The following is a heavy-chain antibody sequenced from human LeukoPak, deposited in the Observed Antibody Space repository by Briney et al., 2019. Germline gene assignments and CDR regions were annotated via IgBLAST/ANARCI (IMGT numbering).Heavy chain of an antibody. Sequence: SETLSLTCTVSGGSISSNYWSWIRQPPGKGLEWIGYIYTSGSTNHNPSLKSRVTISVDTSKNQFSLKLSSVTAADTAVYYCARHSSMTTVTIRPWGQGTLVTVSS. J-gene: IGHJ5*02. CDR1: GGSISSNY. V-gene: IGHV4-4*09. CDR3: ARHSSMTTVTIRP. D-gene: IGHD4-11*01. CDR2: IYTSGST.